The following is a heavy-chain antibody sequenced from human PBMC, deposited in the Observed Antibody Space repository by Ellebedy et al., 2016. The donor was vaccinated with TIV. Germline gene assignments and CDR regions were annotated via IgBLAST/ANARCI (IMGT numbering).Heavy chain of an antibody. J-gene: IGHJ4*02. CDR1: GGSISRSSYY. CDR3: ASEPPYFYGASGIYLQDF. V-gene: IGHV4-39*01. D-gene: IGHD3-10*01. CDR2: IYYSGST. Sequence: MPSETLSLTCTVSGGSISRSSYYWGWVRQPPGKGLEWIASIYYSGSTSYNPSLKSRLTLSVDTSKNQFPLKLTSVTAADTAVYYCASEPPYFYGASGIYLQDFWGQGTLVTVSS.